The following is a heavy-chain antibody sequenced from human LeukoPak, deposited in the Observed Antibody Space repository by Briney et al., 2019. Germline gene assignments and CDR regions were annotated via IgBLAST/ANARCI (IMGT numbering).Heavy chain of an antibody. CDR1: GYTFTSYG. V-gene: IGHV1-18*01. CDR2: ISAYNGNT. Sequence: GASVKVSCKAFGYTFTSYGISWVRQAPGQGLEWMGWISAYNGNTNYAQNLQGRVNMTTDTSTSTAYMELRSLRSDDTAVYYCARVRFLEWSSDYYYYGMDVWGQGTTVTVSS. CDR3: ARVRFLEWSSDYYYYGMDV. D-gene: IGHD3-3*01. J-gene: IGHJ6*02.